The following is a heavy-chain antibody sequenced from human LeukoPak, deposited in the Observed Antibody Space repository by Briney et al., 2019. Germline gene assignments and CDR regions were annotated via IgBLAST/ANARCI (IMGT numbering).Heavy chain of an antibody. CDR2: IYYSGST. CDR3: ARDRMVRGAIITGFDY. V-gene: IGHV4-31*03. J-gene: IGHJ4*02. Sequence: SETLSLTCTVSGGSISSGGYYWSWIRQHPGKGLEWIGYIYYSGSTYYNPSLKSRVTISVDTSKNQFSLKLSSVTAADTAVYYCARDRMVRGAIITGFDYWGQGTLVTVSS. CDR1: GGSISSGGYY. D-gene: IGHD3-10*01.